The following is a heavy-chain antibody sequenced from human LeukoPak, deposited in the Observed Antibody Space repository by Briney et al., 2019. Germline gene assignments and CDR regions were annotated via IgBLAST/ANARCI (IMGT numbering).Heavy chain of an antibody. V-gene: IGHV1-8*01. Sequence: WMNPNSGNTGYAQKFQGRVTMTRNTSISTAYMELSSLTSEDTAVYYCATSPPYTSPINYWGQGSLVTVSS. D-gene: IGHD2-2*02. J-gene: IGHJ4*02. CDR3: ATSPPYTSPINY. CDR2: MNPNSGNT.